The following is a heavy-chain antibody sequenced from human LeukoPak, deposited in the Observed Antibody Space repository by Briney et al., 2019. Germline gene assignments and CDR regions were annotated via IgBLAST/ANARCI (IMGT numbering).Heavy chain of an antibody. CDR1: GFTFSSYS. J-gene: IGHJ4*02. CDR3: ARRRYSCSSQHFDY. Sequence: GGSLRLSCAASGFTFSSYSMNWVRQAPGKGLEGVAQIKQDGREKYYVDSVKGRFTISRDNAKNSLYLQMNSLRAEDTAVYYCARRRYSCSSQHFDYWGQGTLVTVSS. D-gene: IGHD1-26*01. CDR2: IKQDGREK. V-gene: IGHV3-7*01.